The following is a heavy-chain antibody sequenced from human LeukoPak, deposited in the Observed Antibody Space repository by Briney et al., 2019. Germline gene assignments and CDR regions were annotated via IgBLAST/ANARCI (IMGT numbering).Heavy chain of an antibody. D-gene: IGHD1-26*01. Sequence: SETLSLTCAVYGGSFSGYYWSWIRQPPGKGLEWIGEINHSGSTNYNPSLKSRVTISVDTSKNQFSLKLSSVTAADTAVYYCARVVPSRGVGAQGYYYYYMDVWGKGTTVTVSS. CDR1: GGSFSGYY. CDR3: ARVVPSRGVGAQGYYYYYMDV. V-gene: IGHV4-34*01. CDR2: INHSGST. J-gene: IGHJ6*03.